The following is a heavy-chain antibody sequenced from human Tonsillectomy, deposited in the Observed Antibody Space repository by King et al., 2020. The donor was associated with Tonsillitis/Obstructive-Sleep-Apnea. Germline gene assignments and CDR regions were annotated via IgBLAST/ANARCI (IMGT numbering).Heavy chain of an antibody. D-gene: IGHD3-16*02. CDR1: GGSFSGYY. J-gene: IGHJ4*02. Sequence: VQLQQWGAGLLKPSETLSLTCAVYGGSFSGYYWSWIRQPPGKGLEWIGEINHSGSTNYNPSLKSRVTISVDTSKHQFSLKLSSVTAADTAVYYCARGRLGITFGGVIAAKTSYYFDYWGQGTLVTVSS. CDR3: ARGRLGITFGGVIAAKTSYYFDY. CDR2: INHSGST. V-gene: IGHV4-34*01.